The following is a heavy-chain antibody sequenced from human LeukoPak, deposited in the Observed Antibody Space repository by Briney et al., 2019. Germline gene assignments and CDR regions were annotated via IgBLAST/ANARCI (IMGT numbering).Heavy chain of an antibody. D-gene: IGHD6-13*01. CDR3: ARAGAAAGGIDY. CDR1: GGSISSSSYY. CDR2: IYYSGST. Sequence: SETLSLTCTVSGGSISSSSYYWGWIRQPPGKGLEWIGSIYYSGSTYHNPSLKSRVTISVDTSKNQFSLKLSSVTAADTAVYYCARAGAAAGGIDYWGQGTLVTVSS. J-gene: IGHJ4*02. V-gene: IGHV4-39*07.